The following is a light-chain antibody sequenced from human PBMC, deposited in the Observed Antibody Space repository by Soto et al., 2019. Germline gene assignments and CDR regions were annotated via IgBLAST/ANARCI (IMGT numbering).Light chain of an antibody. CDR3: QPYNNWPLT. V-gene: IGKV3-15*01. CDR1: QGIGDT. J-gene: IGKJ4*01. CDR2: DTS. Sequence: MTQSPSSVSASVGDSVTMTCRASQGIGDTLAWYQHKPGQTPRLLIYDTSTRATGVPTRFSGSRSGAEFTLTINSLQSEDFAVYYCQPYNNWPLTFGGGTKVDIK.